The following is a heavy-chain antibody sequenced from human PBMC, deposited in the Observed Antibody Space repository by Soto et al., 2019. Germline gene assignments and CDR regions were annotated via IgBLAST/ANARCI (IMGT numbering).Heavy chain of an antibody. CDR3: AKDRANWNGEGIDY. D-gene: IGHD1-1*01. CDR2: ISYDGSNK. V-gene: IGHV3-30*18. J-gene: IGHJ4*02. CDR1: GFTFSSYG. Sequence: QVQLVESGGGVVQPGRSLRLSCAASGFTFSSYGMHWVRQAPGKGLEWVAVISYDGSNKYYADSVKGRFTISRDNSKNTLYLQMNSLRAEDTAVYYCAKDRANWNGEGIDYWGQGTLVTVSS.